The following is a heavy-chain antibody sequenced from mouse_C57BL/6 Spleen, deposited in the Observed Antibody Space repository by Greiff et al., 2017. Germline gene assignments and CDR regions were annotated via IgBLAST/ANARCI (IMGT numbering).Heavy chain of an antibody. V-gene: IGHV6-3*01. CDR1: GFTFSNYW. Sequence: EVQLQQSGGGLVQPGGSMKLSCVASGFTFSNYWMNWVRQSPEKGLEWVAQIRLKSDNYATHYAESVKGRFTISRDDSKSSVYLQMNNLRAEDTGIYYCTVYYGSSPWGQGTSVTVSS. J-gene: IGHJ4*01. D-gene: IGHD1-1*01. CDR2: IRLKSDNYAT. CDR3: TVYYGSSP.